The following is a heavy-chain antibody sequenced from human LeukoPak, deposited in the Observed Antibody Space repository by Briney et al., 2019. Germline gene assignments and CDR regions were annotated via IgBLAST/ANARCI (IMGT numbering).Heavy chain of an antibody. CDR3: AREKGQLVDY. J-gene: IGHJ4*02. CDR2: IYYSGST. CDR1: GGSFSGYY. D-gene: IGHD6-13*01. Sequence: SETLSLTCAVYGGSFSGYYWSWIRQPPGKGLEWIGYIYYSGSTNYNPSLKSRVTISVDTSKNQFSLKLSSVTAADTAVYYCAREKGQLVDYWGQGTLVTVSS. V-gene: IGHV4-59*12.